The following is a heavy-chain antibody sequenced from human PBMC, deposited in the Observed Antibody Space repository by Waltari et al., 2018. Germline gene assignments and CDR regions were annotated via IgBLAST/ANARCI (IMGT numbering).Heavy chain of an antibody. CDR1: GYTFTPYF. CDR3: VRDVNDDPRGDY. CDR2: LDPKTGDR. Sequence: QVQLVQSGTEVRKPGASVEVSCQAFGYTFTPYFLHWVRQAPGQGLEWMGWLDPKTGDRNSAPRFQGRVTMTRDTSINTAYLKVTSLKSDDTAVYYCVRDVNDDPRGDYWGQGTLVTVSS. V-gene: IGHV1-2*02. D-gene: IGHD1-1*01. J-gene: IGHJ4*02.